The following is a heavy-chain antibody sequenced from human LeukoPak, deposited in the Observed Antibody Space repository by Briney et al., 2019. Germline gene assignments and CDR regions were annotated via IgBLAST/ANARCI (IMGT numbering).Heavy chain of an antibody. J-gene: IGHJ4*02. D-gene: IGHD2-2*01. CDR2: VYNSGNT. CDR3: ARHSRAVADH. Sequence: SETLSLTCSVSGGSISSSGYYWGWIRQSPGLGLEWIGSVYNSGNTYYNPSVKSRVTIFVDTSKNQFSLKLSSVTAADTALYYCARHSRAVADHWGQGTLVTVSS. CDR1: GGSISSSGYY. V-gene: IGHV4-39*01.